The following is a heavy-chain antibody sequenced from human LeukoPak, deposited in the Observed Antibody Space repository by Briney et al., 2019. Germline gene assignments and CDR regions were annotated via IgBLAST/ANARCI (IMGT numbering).Heavy chain of an antibody. CDR1: GFTFSSYE. V-gene: IGHV3-48*03. CDR2: ISSSGSTI. Sequence: GGSLRLSCAASGFTFSSYEMNWVRQAPGKGLEWVSYISSSGSTIYYADSVKGRFTISRDNAKNSLYLQMNSLRAEDTAVYYCARDAYGYNVFDYWGQGTLVTVSA. CDR3: ARDAYGYNVFDY. D-gene: IGHD5-24*01. J-gene: IGHJ4*02.